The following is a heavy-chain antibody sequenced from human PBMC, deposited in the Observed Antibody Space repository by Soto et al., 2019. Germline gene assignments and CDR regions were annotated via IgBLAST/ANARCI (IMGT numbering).Heavy chain of an antibody. V-gene: IGHV3-23*01. CDR3: AKDRFRYLGGYYYYYYMDV. D-gene: IGHD3-16*01. Sequence: PGGSLRLSCSASGFTFSSYAMSWVRQAPGKGLEWVSAISGSGGSTYYADSVKGRFTISRDNSKNTLYLQMNSLRAEDTAVYYCAKDRFRYLGGYYYYYYMDVWGKGTTVTVSS. CDR2: ISGSGGST. J-gene: IGHJ6*03. CDR1: GFTFSSYA.